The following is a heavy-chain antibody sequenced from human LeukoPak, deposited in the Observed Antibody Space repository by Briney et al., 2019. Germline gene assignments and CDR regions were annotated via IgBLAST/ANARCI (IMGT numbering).Heavy chain of an antibody. CDR1: GFTFDDYG. V-gene: IGHV3-20*04. Sequence: PGGSLRLSCAASGFTFDDYGMSWVRQAPGKVLEWVSGINWNGGSTGYADSVKGRFTISRDNAKNSLYLQMNSLRAEDTAVYYCAELGITMIGGVWGKGTTVTISS. CDR2: INWNGGST. CDR3: AELGITMIGGV. D-gene: IGHD3-10*02. J-gene: IGHJ6*04.